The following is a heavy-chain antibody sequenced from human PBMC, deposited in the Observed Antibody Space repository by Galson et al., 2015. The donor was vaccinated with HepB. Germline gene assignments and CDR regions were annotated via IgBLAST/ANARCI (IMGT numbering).Heavy chain of an antibody. Sequence: QSGAEVKKPGESLRISCKASGYNLATYWIAWVRQMPGQGLECMGIMYPDDSNVRYSPSFQGQVTMSADKSISTAYLQWSSLKASDTATYYCARAGSAVTVVPRTPGGDGFDIWGQGTMVTVSS. CDR3: ARAGSAVTVVPRTPGGDGFDI. V-gene: IGHV5-51*01. D-gene: IGHD4-23*01. CDR1: GYNLATYW. CDR2: MYPDDSNV. J-gene: IGHJ3*02.